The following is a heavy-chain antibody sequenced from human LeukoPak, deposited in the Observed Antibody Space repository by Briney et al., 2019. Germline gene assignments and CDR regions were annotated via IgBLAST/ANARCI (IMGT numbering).Heavy chain of an antibody. V-gene: IGHV3-9*01. CDR1: GFTFDDYA. CDR2: ISWNSGSI. D-gene: IGHD3-22*01. Sequence: PGGSLRLSCAASGFTFDDYAMHWVRQAPGKGLEWVSGISWNSGSIGYADSVKGRFTISRDNAKNSLYLQMNSLRAEDTALYYCAKDLAYYYDSSGYPQAFDIWGQGTMVTVSS. J-gene: IGHJ3*02. CDR3: AKDLAYYYDSSGYPQAFDI.